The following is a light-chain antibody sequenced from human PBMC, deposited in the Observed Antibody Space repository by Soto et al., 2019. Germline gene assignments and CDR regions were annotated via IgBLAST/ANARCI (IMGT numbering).Light chain of an antibody. J-gene: IGLJ1*01. CDR2: DVI. V-gene: IGLV2-14*03. CDR3: SSSTTRGTRV. CDR1: NSDVGAYKP. Sequence: QSVLTQPASVSGSPGQSITISCTGTNSDVGAYKPVSWYQHHPGKAPKLMIYDVIYRPSGVSNRFSGSQSGNTASLTISGLQPEDESDYYCSSSTTRGTRVFGTGTKVTVL.